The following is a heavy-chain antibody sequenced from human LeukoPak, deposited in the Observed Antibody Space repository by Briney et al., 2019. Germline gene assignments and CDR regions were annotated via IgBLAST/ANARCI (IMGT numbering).Heavy chain of an antibody. V-gene: IGHV4-59*08. D-gene: IGHD5-12*01. J-gene: IGHJ6*02. CDR1: GGSISVYY. Sequence: SETLSLTCTVSGGSISVYYWSWIRQSPGRGLEWIGYIYYGGTTNYNPSLMSRVTISADTPTNHVSLTLSSLPAADTAVYDCARHSGGHSGYDGDYSYYYGMDVWGQGTTVTVSS. CDR3: ARHSGGHSGYDGDYSYYYGMDV. CDR2: IYYGGTT.